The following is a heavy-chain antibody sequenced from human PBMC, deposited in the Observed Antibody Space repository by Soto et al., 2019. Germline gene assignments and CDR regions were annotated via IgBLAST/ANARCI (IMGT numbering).Heavy chain of an antibody. Sequence: GSGPTLVNPTQTLTLTCTFSGFSLSTSGMCVSWIRQPPGKALEWLALIDWDDDKYYSTSLKTRLTISKATSKNQVGLKMNNMDPVDTATYYCARTCSSTRFYYYYGMDVWGQGTTVTVSS. D-gene: IGHD2-2*01. CDR2: IDWDDDK. J-gene: IGHJ6*02. CDR1: GFSLSTSGMC. V-gene: IGHV2-70*01. CDR3: ARTCSSTRFYYYYGMDV.